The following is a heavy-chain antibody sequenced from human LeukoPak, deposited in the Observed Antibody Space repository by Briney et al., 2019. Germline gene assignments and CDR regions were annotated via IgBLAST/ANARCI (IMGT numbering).Heavy chain of an antibody. Sequence: PSETLSLTCAVYGGSSSGYYWSWIRQPPGKGLEWIGEINHSGSTNYNPSLKSRVTISVDTSKNQFSLKLSSVTAADTAVYYCARGGPSGFFDYWGQGTLVTVSS. CDR3: ARGGPSGFFDY. V-gene: IGHV4-34*01. CDR2: INHSGST. J-gene: IGHJ4*02. CDR1: GGSSSGYY. D-gene: IGHD1-14*01.